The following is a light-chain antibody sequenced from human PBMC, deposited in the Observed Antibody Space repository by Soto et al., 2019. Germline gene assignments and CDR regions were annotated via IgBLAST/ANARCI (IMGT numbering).Light chain of an antibody. V-gene: IGLV2-14*01. Sequence: QSALTQPASVSGSPGQSITISCTGTSRDVGGYNYVSWYQQHPVKAPKLIIFEVNNRPSGVSNRFSGSKSGNTASLTISGLQAEDEADYYCSSHTRRSTYVFGTGTKLTVL. J-gene: IGLJ1*01. CDR2: EVN. CDR1: SRDVGGYNY. CDR3: SSHTRRSTYV.